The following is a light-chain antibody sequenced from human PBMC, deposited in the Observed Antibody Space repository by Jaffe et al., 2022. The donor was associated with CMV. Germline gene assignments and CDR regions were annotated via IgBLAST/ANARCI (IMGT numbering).Light chain of an antibody. Sequence: QSGPTQPRSVSGSPGQSVTISCTGTSSDVGGYDYVSWYQQHPGKAPKLIIYDVTKRPSGVPDRFSGARSDTSASLTISGLQAEDEADYYCSSYAGSARVVFGGGTKLTVL. J-gene: IGLJ2*01. CDR1: SSDVGGYDY. CDR3: SSYAGSARVV. V-gene: IGLV2-11*01. CDR2: DVT.